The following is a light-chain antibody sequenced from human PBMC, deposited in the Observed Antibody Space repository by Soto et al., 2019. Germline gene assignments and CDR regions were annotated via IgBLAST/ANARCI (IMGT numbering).Light chain of an antibody. CDR1: NIGSKS. J-gene: IGLJ1*01. CDR2: YDS. CDR3: QVWDRSSDHSVV. V-gene: IGLV3-21*04. Sequence: SYELTQPPSVSVAPGKTARITCGGNNIGSKSVHWYQQKPGQAPVLVIYYDSDRPSGIPERFSGSNSGNTATLTISRVEAGDEADYYCQVWDRSSDHSVVFGTGTKVTVL.